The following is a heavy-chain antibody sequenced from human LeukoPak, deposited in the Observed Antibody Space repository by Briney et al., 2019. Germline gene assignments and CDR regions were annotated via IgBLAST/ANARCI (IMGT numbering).Heavy chain of an antibody. CDR1: GYTFTSYY. Sequence: GASVKVSCKASGYTFTSYYMHWVRQAPGQGLEWMGIINPSGGSTSYAQKFQGRVTMTRGTSTSTVYMELSSLRSEDTAVYYCARLEFPIAVAGKTGNDYWGQGTLVTVS. V-gene: IGHV1-46*01. CDR2: INPSGGST. CDR3: ARLEFPIAVAGKTGNDY. J-gene: IGHJ4*02. D-gene: IGHD6-19*01.